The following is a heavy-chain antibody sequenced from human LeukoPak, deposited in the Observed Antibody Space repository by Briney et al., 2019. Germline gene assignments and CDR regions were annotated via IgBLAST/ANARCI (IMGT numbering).Heavy chain of an antibody. CDR2: ISYDGSNK. D-gene: IGHD3-22*01. Sequence: GGSLRLSCAASGFTFSSYGMHWVRQAPGKGLEWVVVISYDGSNKYYADSVKGRFTISRDNSKNTLYLQMNSLRAEDTAVYYCAKWVITTGFDYWGQGTLVTVSS. J-gene: IGHJ4*02. CDR3: AKWVITTGFDY. CDR1: GFTFSSYG. V-gene: IGHV3-30*18.